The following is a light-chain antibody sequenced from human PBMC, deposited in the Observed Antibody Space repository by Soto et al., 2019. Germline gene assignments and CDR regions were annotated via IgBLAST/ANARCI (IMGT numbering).Light chain of an antibody. V-gene: IGKV2-24*01. J-gene: IGKJ1*01. CDR1: ASLVDSDGHTY. Sequence: IVLPQTPLYSTVTLGQSVSISCRSSASLVDSDGHTYLRWLHQRPGQPPRLLLYKISIRLSGVTDRFSGRGAVTDFTLRISRVEADDVGLYFCIPATQFPWTFGQGTRVDIK. CDR2: KIS. CDR3: IPATQFPWT.